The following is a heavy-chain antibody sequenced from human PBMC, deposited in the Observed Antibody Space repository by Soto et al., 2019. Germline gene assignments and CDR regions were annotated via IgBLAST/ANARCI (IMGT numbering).Heavy chain of an antibody. CDR1: GFTFSGYG. V-gene: IGHV3-23*01. D-gene: IGHD3-9*01. CDR2: ISGSGGNT. CDR3: ARDQEDDILTGSPLYPLYY. Sequence: GGSLRLSCAASGFTFSGYGMNWVRQAPGKGLEWVAAISGSGGNTYYADSVKGRFSISRDNSKNTLYLQMNSLRAEDTAVYYCARDQEDDILTGSPLYPLYYWGQGTLVTVSS. J-gene: IGHJ4*02.